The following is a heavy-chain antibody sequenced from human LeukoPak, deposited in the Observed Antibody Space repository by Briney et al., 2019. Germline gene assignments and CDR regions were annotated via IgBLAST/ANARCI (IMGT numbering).Heavy chain of an antibody. J-gene: IGHJ4*02. CDR2: ISSNGGTT. CDR1: GFTFSTSA. CDR3: ASGLGPLYGFDY. D-gene: IGHD2-2*02. V-gene: IGHV3-64*01. Sequence: GGSLRLSCAASGFTFSTSAMHWVRQAPGKGLEYVSGISSNGGTTYYANSVKGRFTISRDNSKSTLYLQMGSLRAEDMAVYYCASGLGPLYGFDYWGQGTLVTVSS.